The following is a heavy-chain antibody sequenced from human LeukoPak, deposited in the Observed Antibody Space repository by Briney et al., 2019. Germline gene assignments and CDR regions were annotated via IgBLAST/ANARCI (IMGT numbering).Heavy chain of an antibody. D-gene: IGHD3-10*01. J-gene: IGHJ4*02. Sequence: PSETLSLTCAVSGHSISSGYYWGWIRQPPGKGLEWIGSISHSGDTYRNPSLTSRVTISVDTSKNQISLKLSSVTAADTAVYYCARDRGIRGTVDYWGQGTLVTVSS. V-gene: IGHV4-38-2*02. CDR3: ARDRGIRGTVDY. CDR2: ISHSGDT. CDR1: GHSISSGYY.